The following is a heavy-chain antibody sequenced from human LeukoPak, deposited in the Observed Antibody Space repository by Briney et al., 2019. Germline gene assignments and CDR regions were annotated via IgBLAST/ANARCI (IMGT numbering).Heavy chain of an antibody. J-gene: IGHJ4*02. CDR2: IHYSGTT. D-gene: IGHD5-12*01. V-gene: IGHV4-59*01. CDR1: GVSMSGYY. CDR3: ARRRVYSGSGEFDF. Sequence: SETLSLTCTVSGVSMSGYYWSWIRQPPGKGLEWIGYIHYSGTTNYNPSLKSRVTISLDTSRNQFSLKLRSVTPADTAVYYCARRRVYSGSGEFDFWGQGTLVTVSS.